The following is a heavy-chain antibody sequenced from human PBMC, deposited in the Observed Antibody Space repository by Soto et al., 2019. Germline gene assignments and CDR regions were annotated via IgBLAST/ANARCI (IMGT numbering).Heavy chain of an antibody. D-gene: IGHD5-18*01. CDR2: IYSSGTA. Sequence: KPSETLSLTCSVSGSITSFYWSWIRQPAGKGLEWIGRIYSSGTANYNPSLRSRVTLSVDTSKNQFSLKLNSVTAADTAVYYCAASPYTYGYVFESWGQGTLVTVSS. V-gene: IGHV4-4*07. CDR3: AASPYTYGYVFES. CDR1: GSITSFY. J-gene: IGHJ4*02.